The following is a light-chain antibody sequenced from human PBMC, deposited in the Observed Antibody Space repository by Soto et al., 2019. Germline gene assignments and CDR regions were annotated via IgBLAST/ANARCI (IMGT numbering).Light chain of an antibody. CDR3: QSYDSSLSGAV. J-gene: IGLJ7*01. Sequence: QSVLTQPPSVSGAPGQRATISCTGSSSNIGAGYDVHWYQQLPGTAPKLLIYGNSNRPSGVPDRFSGSKSGTTASLAITGLQAEDEADDYCQSYDSSLSGAVFGGGTQLTVL. V-gene: IGLV1-40*01. CDR2: GNS. CDR1: SSNIGAGYD.